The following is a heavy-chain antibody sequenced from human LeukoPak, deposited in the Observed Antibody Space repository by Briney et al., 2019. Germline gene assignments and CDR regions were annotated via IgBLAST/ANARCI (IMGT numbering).Heavy chain of an antibody. CDR1: GFTFSSYG. D-gene: IGHD3-9*01. Sequence: GGSLRLSCAASGFTFSSYGMHWVRQAPGKGLEWVAVIWYDGGNKYYADSVKGRFTISRDNSKNTLYLQMNSLRAEDTAVYYCARDYDTLWGAYYFDYWGQGTLVTVSS. V-gene: IGHV3-33*01. CDR2: IWYDGGNK. CDR3: ARDYDTLWGAYYFDY. J-gene: IGHJ4*02.